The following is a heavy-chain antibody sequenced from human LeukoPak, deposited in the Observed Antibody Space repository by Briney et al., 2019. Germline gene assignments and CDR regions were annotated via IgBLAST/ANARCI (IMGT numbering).Heavy chain of an antibody. J-gene: IGHJ4*02. V-gene: IGHV3-15*01. Sequence: GGSLRLSCVASGFTFSNVWMSWVRQAPGKGLEWVGRIKSKTDAGTIDYAAPVKGRFTVSRDDAQNTVYLQMNSLKTEDTAVYYCTTAPHYYDRSGYHWGQGTLVIVSS. CDR2: IKSKTDAGTI. CDR1: GFTFSNVW. D-gene: IGHD3-22*01. CDR3: TTAPHYYDRSGYH.